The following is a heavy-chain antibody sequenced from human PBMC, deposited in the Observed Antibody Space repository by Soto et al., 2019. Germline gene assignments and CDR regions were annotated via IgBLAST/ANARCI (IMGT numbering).Heavy chain of an antibody. CDR3: ARKDSGYGDYMDV. CDR1: GGSISSGGYY. Sequence: QVQLQESGPGLVKPSQTLSLTCTVSGGSISSGGYYWSWIRQHPGKGLEWIGYTYYSGSTYYNPSLKSRVTMSVDTSENQFSLRLSSVTAADTAVYYCARKDSGYGDYMDVWCKGTTVTVSS. V-gene: IGHV4-31*03. J-gene: IGHJ6*03. CDR2: TYYSGST. D-gene: IGHD5-12*01.